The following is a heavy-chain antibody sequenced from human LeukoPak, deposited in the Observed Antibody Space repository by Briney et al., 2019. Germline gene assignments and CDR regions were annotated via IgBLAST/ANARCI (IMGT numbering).Heavy chain of an antibody. CDR1: GGSFSGYY. CDR2: INHSGST. V-gene: IGHV4-34*01. CDR3: AKTTVVNPDAFDI. D-gene: IGHD4-23*01. Sequence: SETLSLTCAVYGGSFSGYYWSWIRQPPGKGLEWIGEINHSGSTNYNPSLKSRVTISVDTSKNQFSLKLSSVTAADTAVYYCAKTTVVNPDAFDIWGQGTMVTVSP. J-gene: IGHJ3*02.